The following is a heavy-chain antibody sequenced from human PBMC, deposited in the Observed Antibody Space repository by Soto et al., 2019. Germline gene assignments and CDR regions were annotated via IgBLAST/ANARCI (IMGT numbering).Heavy chain of an antibody. CDR3: ARFRAPRRQLISMSFHL. J-gene: IGHJ4*03. CDR1: GYSFTSYW. CDR2: IYPGDSDI. V-gene: IGHV5-51*01. Sequence: PGESLKISCKGSGYSFTSYWIGWVRQMPGRGLEWMGMIYPGDSDIRYNPSFRGRVTISADKSITSAFVQWGSLKASDSAIYYCARFRAPRRQLISMSFHLWGLGTLVTVSS. D-gene: IGHD6-13*01.